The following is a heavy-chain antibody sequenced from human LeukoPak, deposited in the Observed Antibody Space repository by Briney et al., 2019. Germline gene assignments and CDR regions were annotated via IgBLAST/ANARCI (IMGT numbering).Heavy chain of an antibody. Sequence: RQAPGQGLEWMGGIIPIFGTANYAQKFQGRVTITADESTSTAYMELSSLRSEDTAVYYCARARYYYDSSGYYSYYFDYWGQGTLVTVSS. CDR2: IIPIFGTA. CDR3: ARARYYYDSSGYYSYYFDY. V-gene: IGHV1-69*01. J-gene: IGHJ4*02. D-gene: IGHD3-22*01.